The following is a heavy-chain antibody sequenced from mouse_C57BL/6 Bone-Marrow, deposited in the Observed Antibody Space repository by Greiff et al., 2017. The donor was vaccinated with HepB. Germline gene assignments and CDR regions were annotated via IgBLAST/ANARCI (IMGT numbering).Heavy chain of an antibody. CDR3: ARVAYDGYSWFAY. CDR2: INPSTGGT. CDR1: GYSFTGYY. J-gene: IGHJ3*01. D-gene: IGHD2-3*01. V-gene: IGHV1-42*01. Sequence: EVQLQQSGPELVKPGASVKISCKASGYSFTGYYMNWVKQSPEKSLEWIGEINPSTGGTTYNQKFKAKATLTVDKSSSTAYMQRKSLTSEDSAVYYCARVAYDGYSWFAYWGQGTRVTVSA.